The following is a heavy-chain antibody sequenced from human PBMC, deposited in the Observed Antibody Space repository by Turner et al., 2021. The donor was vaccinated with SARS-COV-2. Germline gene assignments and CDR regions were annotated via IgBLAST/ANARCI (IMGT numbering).Heavy chain of an antibody. CDR1: GYTFAGYY. V-gene: IGHV1-2*02. CDR3: ARSVSWLQSLTVDY. D-gene: IGHD5-12*01. J-gene: IGHJ4*02. Sequence: QVQLVQSGAEVKKPGSSVKVSCKASGYTFAGYYIHWVRQAPGQGLKWMGWSNPNSGGTNDAQRFQGRVTMTGDTSIRTAYMELSTLRSDDTTVYYCARSVSWLQSLTVDYWGQGTLVTVSS. CDR2: SNPNSGGT.